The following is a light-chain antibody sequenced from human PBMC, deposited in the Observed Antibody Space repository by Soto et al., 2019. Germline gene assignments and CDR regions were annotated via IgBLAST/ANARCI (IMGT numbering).Light chain of an antibody. V-gene: IGKV3-15*01. Sequence: EIVMTQSPATLSVSPGERATLSCRASQSVSSNLAWYQQKPGQAPRLLIYDASTRATGIPARFSGSGSGTEFTLTISSLQSGDFAVYYCQQYDNWPPWTFGQGTTVEIK. CDR3: QQYDNWPPWT. J-gene: IGKJ1*01. CDR1: QSVSSN. CDR2: DAS.